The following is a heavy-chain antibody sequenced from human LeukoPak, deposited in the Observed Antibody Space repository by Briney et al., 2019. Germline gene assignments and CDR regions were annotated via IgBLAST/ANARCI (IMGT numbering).Heavy chain of an antibody. CDR3: AKGLKYYYDSSEPNYFDY. CDR2: ISGSGGST. D-gene: IGHD3-22*01. CDR1: GFTFSSYA. Sequence: GGSLRLSCAASGFTFSSYAMSWVRQAPGKGLEWVSAISGSGGSTYYADSVKGRFTISRDNSKNTLYLQMNSLRAEDTAVYYCAKGLKYYYDSSEPNYFDYWGQGTLVTVSS. J-gene: IGHJ4*02. V-gene: IGHV3-23*01.